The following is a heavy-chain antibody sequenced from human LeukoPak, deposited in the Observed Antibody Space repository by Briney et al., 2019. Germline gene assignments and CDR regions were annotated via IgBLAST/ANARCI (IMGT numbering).Heavy chain of an antibody. D-gene: IGHD3-22*01. V-gene: IGHV4-59*11. CDR3: ARVDSSGYWPRY. CDR1: GGSISSHY. CDR2: ICYSGST. Sequence: SETLSLTCTVSGGSISSHYWSWIRQPPGKGLEWIGYICYSGSTNYNPSLKSRVTISVDTSKNQFSLKLSSVTAADTAVYYCARVDSSGYWPRYWGQGTLVTVSS. J-gene: IGHJ4*02.